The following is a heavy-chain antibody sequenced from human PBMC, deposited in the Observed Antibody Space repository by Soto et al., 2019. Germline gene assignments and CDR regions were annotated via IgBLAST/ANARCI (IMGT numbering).Heavy chain of an antibody. CDR1: GFTFSSYG. CDR2: ISYDGSNK. J-gene: IGHJ6*02. D-gene: IGHD3-3*01. Sequence: GGSLRLSCAASGFTFSSYGMHWVRQAPGKGLEWVAVISYDGSNKYYADSVKGRFTICRDNSKNTLYLQMNSLRAEDTAVYYCAKGARSHYDLKEYYCYGMDVWGQGTTVTVSS. V-gene: IGHV3-30*18. CDR3: AKGARSHYDLKEYYCYGMDV.